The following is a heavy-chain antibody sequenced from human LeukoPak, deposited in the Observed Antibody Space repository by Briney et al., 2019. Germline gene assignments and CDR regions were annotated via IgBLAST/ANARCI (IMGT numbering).Heavy chain of an antibody. V-gene: IGHV1-2*02. CDR2: IKANSGDT. CDR3: ARADSVPAGDYHYWYMDV. CDR1: GFTLIDY. Sequence: ASVKVSCKASGFTLIDYIHWVRQDPRQGLQWMGWIKANSGDTEYAQKFQGRVTMTRDTSINTVYMELSSLRSDDTAVYYCARADSVPAGDYHYWYMDVWGKGTTVTVSS. D-gene: IGHD6-13*01. J-gene: IGHJ6*03.